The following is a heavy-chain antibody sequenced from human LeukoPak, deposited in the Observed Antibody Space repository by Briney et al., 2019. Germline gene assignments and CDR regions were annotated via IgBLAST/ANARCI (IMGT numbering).Heavy chain of an antibody. CDR2: IYYSGST. V-gene: IGHV4-59*01. CDR3: ARAHYYDSSGYYH. D-gene: IGHD3-22*01. Sequence: SETLSLTCTVSGGSIISYYWSWIRQPPGKGLEWIGYIYYSGSTNYNPSLKSRVTISVDTSKNQFSLKLSSVTAADTAVYYCARAHYYDSSGYYHWGQGTLVTVSS. J-gene: IGHJ5*02. CDR1: GGSIISYY.